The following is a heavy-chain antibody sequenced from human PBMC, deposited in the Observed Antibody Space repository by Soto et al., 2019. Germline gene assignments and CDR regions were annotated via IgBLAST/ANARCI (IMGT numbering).Heavy chain of an antibody. V-gene: IGHV3-64*01. Sequence: EVQLVESGGGLVQPGESLRLSCAASGFTFSSYGMHWVRQAPGKGLEYVSGISSDGGGAFYANSVKGRFSISRDNSKNTLYLQMGSLRPADMAVYYCARRGGSGSYPFDYWCQGTLVTVSS. CDR3: ARRGGSGSYPFDY. CDR1: GFTFSSYG. J-gene: IGHJ4*02. D-gene: IGHD1-26*01. CDR2: ISSDGGGA.